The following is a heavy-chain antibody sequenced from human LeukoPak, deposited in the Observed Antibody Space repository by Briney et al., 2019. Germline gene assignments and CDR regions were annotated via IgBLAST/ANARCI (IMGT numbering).Heavy chain of an antibody. V-gene: IGHV6-1*01. CDR2: TYYDSKWYN. D-gene: IGHD3/OR15-3a*01. J-gene: IGHJ3*02. Sequence: SQTLSLTCVISGDSVSNNSWNWVRQTPSGGLECLGRTYYDSKWYNQYADSVKSRISINPDTSKNQFSLQLNSVTPEDTAVYYCARGWTRDGFNIWSQGTMVTVSS. CDR1: GDSVSNNS. CDR3: ARGWTRDGFNI.